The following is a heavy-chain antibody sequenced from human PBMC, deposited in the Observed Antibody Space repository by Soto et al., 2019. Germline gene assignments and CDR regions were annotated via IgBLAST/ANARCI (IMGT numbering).Heavy chain of an antibody. CDR3: ARDRGYCISTSCYLWFDP. Sequence: ASVKVSCKASGYTFTSYAMHWVRQAPGQRLEWMGWINAGNSNTKYSQKFQGRVTITRDTSASTAYMELSSLRSEDTAVYYCARDRGYCISTSCYLWFDPWGQGTLVTVSS. CDR1: GYTFTSYA. V-gene: IGHV1-3*01. CDR2: INAGNSNT. J-gene: IGHJ5*02. D-gene: IGHD2-2*01.